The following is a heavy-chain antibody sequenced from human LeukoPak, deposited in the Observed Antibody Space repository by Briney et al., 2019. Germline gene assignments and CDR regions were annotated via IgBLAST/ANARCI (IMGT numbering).Heavy chain of an antibody. CDR1: GGSIGGYY. J-gene: IGHJ3*02. V-gene: IGHV4-4*07. Sequence: SETLSLTCTVSGGSIGGYYWSWIRQPAGKGLEWIGRVYTSGSTHYNPSLKSRVTMSVDTSKNQFSLKLSSVTAADTAVYYCARLITGTTTAFDIWGQGTMDTVSS. CDR2: VYTSGST. D-gene: IGHD1-7*01. CDR3: ARLITGTTTAFDI.